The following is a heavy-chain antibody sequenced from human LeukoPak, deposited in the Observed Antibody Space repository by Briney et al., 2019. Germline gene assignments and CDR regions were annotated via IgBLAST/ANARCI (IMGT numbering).Heavy chain of an antibody. Sequence: GGSLRLSCAASGFTFSSYAMSWVRQAPGKGLEWVSAVSGSGGSTYCADSVKGRFTISRDNSKNTLYLQMNSLRAEDTAVYYCAKDLYHDYGDTYGMDVWGQGTTVTVSS. V-gene: IGHV3-23*01. J-gene: IGHJ6*02. CDR2: VSGSGGST. D-gene: IGHD4-17*01. CDR3: AKDLYHDYGDTYGMDV. CDR1: GFTFSSYA.